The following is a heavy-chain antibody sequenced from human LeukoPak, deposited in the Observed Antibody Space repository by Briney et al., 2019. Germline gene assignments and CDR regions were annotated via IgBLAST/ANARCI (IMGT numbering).Heavy chain of an antibody. CDR1: GGSISSSSYY. CDR3: ASQMPGIAVAGTSLDAFDI. V-gene: IGHV4-39*07. D-gene: IGHD6-19*01. Sequence: KPSETLSLTCTVSGGSISSSSYYWGWIRQPPGKGLEWIGSIYYSGSTYYNPSLKSRVTISVDTSKNQFSLKLSSVTAADTAVYYCASQMPGIAVAGTSLDAFDIWGQGTMVTVSS. CDR2: IYYSGST. J-gene: IGHJ3*02.